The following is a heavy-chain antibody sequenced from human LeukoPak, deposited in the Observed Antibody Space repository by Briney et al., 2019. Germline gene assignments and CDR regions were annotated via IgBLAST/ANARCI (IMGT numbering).Heavy chain of an antibody. CDR1: GFTFTSYS. CDR3: AREPGDSSGWSE. CDR2: ISSSSNYI. D-gene: IGHD6-19*01. J-gene: IGHJ4*02. V-gene: IGHV3-21*01. Sequence: GGSLRLSCADSGFTFTSYSMNWVRQAPGKGLEWVSSISSSSNYIYYADSVKGRFTISRDNAKNSLYLQMNSLRAEDTAVYYCAREPGDSSGWSEWGQGTLVTVSS.